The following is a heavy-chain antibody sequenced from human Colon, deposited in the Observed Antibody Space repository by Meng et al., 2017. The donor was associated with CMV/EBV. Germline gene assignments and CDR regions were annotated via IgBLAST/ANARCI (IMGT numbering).Heavy chain of an antibody. D-gene: IGHD3-3*01. CDR2: IRYDGSNK. J-gene: IGHJ4*02. CDR3: AKDRITIFGVATQDYFDY. Sequence: GGSLRLSCAASGFTFSSYGMHWVRQAPGKGLGWVAFIRYDGSNKYYADSVKGRFTISRDNSNNTLYLQMNSLRAEDTAVYYCAKDRITIFGVATQDYFDYWGQGTLVTVSS. V-gene: IGHV3-30*02. CDR1: GFTFSSYG.